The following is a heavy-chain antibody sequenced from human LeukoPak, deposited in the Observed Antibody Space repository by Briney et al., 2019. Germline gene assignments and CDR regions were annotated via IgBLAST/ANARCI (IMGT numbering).Heavy chain of an antibody. CDR3: ARDGANYYGSGSDYYYYGMDV. Sequence: GASVKVSCKASGYTFTGYYMHWVRQAPGQGLEWMGWINPNSGGTNYARKFQGWVTMTRDTSISTAYMELSRLRSDDTAVYYCARDGANYYGSGSDYYYYGMDVWGKGTTVTVSS. CDR1: GYTFTGYY. J-gene: IGHJ6*04. CDR2: INPNSGGT. D-gene: IGHD3-10*01. V-gene: IGHV1-2*04.